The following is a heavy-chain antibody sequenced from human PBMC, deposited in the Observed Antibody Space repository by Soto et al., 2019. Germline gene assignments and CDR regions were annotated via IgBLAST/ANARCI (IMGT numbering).Heavy chain of an antibody. V-gene: IGHV1-2*04. J-gene: IGHJ6*02. CDR1: GYTFTGYY. CDR3: ARDITGTTRGLDYYYGMDV. D-gene: IGHD1-7*01. CDR2: INPNSGGT. Sequence: ASVKVSCKASGYTFTGYYMHWVRQAPGQGLEWMGWINPNSGGTNYAQKFQGWVTMTRDTSISTAYMELSRLRSDDTAVYYCARDITGTTRGLDYYYGMDVWGQGTTVTVSS.